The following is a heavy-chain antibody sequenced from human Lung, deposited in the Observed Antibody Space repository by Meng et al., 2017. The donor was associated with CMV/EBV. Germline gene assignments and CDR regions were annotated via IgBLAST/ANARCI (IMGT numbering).Heavy chain of an antibody. D-gene: IGHD3-9*01. CDR3: ATYDLLTGPDY. J-gene: IGHJ4*02. V-gene: IGHV3-23*01. Sequence: GVLKISCAASGFTFRNYAMSWVRQTPGMGLEWVSLIGGNGRNTDYAASVKGRFTISRDNSKSTLYLQMNSLRAEDTAIYYCATYDLLTGPDYWGQGTLVTVSS. CDR2: IGGNGRNT. CDR1: GFTFRNYA.